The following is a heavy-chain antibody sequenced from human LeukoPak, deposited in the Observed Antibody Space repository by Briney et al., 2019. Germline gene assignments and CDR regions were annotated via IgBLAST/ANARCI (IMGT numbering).Heavy chain of an antibody. Sequence: HPGGSLRLSCAASGFTFSSYAMSWVRQAPGKGLEWVSAISGSGGSTYYADSVKGRFTISRDNSKNTLYLQMNSLRAEDTAVYYCAKDLLTFSSGWYFSPDYWGQGTLVTVSS. CDR3: AKDLLTFSSGWYFSPDY. D-gene: IGHD6-19*01. CDR1: GFTFSSYA. V-gene: IGHV3-23*01. CDR2: ISGSGGST. J-gene: IGHJ4*02.